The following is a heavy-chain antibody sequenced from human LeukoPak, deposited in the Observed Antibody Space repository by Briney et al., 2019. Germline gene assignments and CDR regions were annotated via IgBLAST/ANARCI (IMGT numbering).Heavy chain of an antibody. CDR2: MYYSGST. CDR1: GVSISSHY. Sequence: SETLSLTCTVSGVSISSHYWSWIRQPPGKRLEWIGYMYYSGSTNYNPSLKSRVTMSLDTSKNQLSLELSSVTAADAAVYYCARGSAAGPYYYYYFIDVWGRGTTVSVSS. D-gene: IGHD6-13*01. V-gene: IGHV4-59*11. CDR3: ARGSAAGPYYYYYFIDV. J-gene: IGHJ6*03.